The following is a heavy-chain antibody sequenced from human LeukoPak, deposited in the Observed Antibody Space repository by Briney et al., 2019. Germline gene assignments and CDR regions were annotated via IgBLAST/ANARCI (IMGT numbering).Heavy chain of an antibody. V-gene: IGHV1-2*02. CDR2: INPNSGDT. J-gene: IGHJ4*02. Sequence: GASAKVSCKASGYTFTNHPMHWVRQAPGQGLEWMGWINPNSGDTNYVQKFQGRVTMTRDPSISTAYMELSGLRADDTAVYYCARERYTAYGNFDYWGQGTQVTVSS. CDR1: GYTFTNHP. CDR3: ARERYTAYGNFDY. D-gene: IGHD5-12*01.